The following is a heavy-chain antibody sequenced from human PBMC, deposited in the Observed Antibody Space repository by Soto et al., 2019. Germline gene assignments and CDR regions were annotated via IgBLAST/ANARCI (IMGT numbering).Heavy chain of an antibody. Sequence: GGSLRLSCAASGFIFSSYDMSWVRQAPGKGLVWVSRINDQGGSPSYADSVKGRFTISRDNAKNALYLQMVSLRDEDTAVYYCAGGYYYDSSGYRAWGQGTLVTVSS. V-gene: IGHV3-74*01. CDR3: AGGYYYDSSGYRA. J-gene: IGHJ4*02. CDR2: INDQGGSP. CDR1: GFIFSSYD. D-gene: IGHD3-22*01.